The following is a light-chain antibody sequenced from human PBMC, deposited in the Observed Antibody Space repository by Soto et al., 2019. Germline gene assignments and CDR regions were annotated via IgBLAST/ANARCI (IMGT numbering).Light chain of an antibody. Sequence: DIKMTQSPSTLCASVGDRVTITCRASQSISSWLAWYQQRPGKAPKLLIYDASSLQSGVPSRFSGSGSGTEFTLTISSLQPDDFATYYCQQYNSYSPAFGQGTKVDI. V-gene: IGKV1-5*01. CDR2: DAS. CDR3: QQYNSYSPA. J-gene: IGKJ1*01. CDR1: QSISSW.